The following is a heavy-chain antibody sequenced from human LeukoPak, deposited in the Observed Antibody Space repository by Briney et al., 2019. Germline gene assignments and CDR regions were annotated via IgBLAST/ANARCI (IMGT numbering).Heavy chain of an antibody. V-gene: IGHV3-49*03. CDR2: IRSKAYGGTT. J-gene: IGHJ3*02. D-gene: IGHD6-19*01. Sequence: GGPLRLSCTASGFTFGDYAMSWFRQAPGKGLEWVGFIRSKAYGGTTEYAASVKGRFTISRDDSKSIAYLQMNSLKTEDTAVYYCTRERIAVAAPHDAFDIWGQGTMVTVSS. CDR3: TRERIAVAAPHDAFDI. CDR1: GFTFGDYA.